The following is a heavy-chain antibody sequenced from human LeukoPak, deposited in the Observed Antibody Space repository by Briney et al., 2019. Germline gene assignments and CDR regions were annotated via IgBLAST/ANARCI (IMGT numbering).Heavy chain of an antibody. CDR1: GYSFTSYW. CDR2: IYPGDSDT. D-gene: IGHD3-16*01. Sequence: GESLKISCKGSGYSFTSYWIGWVRQMPGKGLEWMGIIYPGDSDTRYSPSFQGQVTISADKSISTAYLQWSSLKASDTAMYYCARQTLYYDYVWGGSNTFDYWGQGTLVTVSS. J-gene: IGHJ4*02. V-gene: IGHV5-51*01. CDR3: ARQTLYYDYVWGGSNTFDY.